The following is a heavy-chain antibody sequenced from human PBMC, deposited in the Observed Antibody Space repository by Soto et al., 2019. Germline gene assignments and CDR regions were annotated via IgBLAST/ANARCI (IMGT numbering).Heavy chain of an antibody. CDR3: TTEFHGDYLII. V-gene: IGHV3-7*05. CDR1: GFDIGNYW. J-gene: IGHJ4*02. Sequence: PGGSLRLSCAASGFDIGNYWMTWVRQAPGKGLEWVANVKEDGTERQYVDSVEGRFTISRDNAENSLFLQMNSLRAEDTAVYYCTTEFHGDYLIIWRQGSLVTVSS. D-gene: IGHD3-16*01. CDR2: VKEDGTER.